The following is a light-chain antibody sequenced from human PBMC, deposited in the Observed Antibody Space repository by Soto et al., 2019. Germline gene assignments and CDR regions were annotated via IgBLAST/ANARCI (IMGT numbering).Light chain of an antibody. J-gene: IGLJ2*01. CDR2: EVS. CDR1: SSDVGGYNY. V-gene: IGLV2-14*01. CDR3: SSYTSNSTHVV. Sequence: QSALTQPASVSGSPGQSITISCTGTSSDVGGYNYVSWYQQHPGKAPKLMIYEVSNRPSGVSNRFSGSKSGNTASLTISGLQAEEEADYYCSSYTSNSTHVVFGGWTKLTVL.